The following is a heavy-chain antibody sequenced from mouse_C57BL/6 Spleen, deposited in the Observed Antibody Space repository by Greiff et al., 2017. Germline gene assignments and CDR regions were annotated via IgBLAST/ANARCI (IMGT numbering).Heavy chain of an antibody. CDR2: INPNNGGT. CDR3: ARRRGGNYRDAMDY. J-gene: IGHJ4*01. V-gene: IGHV1-18*01. Sequence: EVQLVESGPELVKPGASVKIPCKASGYTFTDYNMDWVKQSHGKSLEWIGDINPNNGGTIYNQKFQGKATLTVDKSSSTAYMELRSLTSEDTAVYYCARRRGGNYRDAMDYWGQGTSVTVSS. CDR1: GYTFTDYN. D-gene: IGHD2-1*01.